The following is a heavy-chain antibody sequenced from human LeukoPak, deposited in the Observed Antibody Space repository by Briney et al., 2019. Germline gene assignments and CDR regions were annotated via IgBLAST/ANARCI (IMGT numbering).Heavy chain of an antibody. V-gene: IGHV3-21*01. CDR1: GFTFSSYS. CDR3: ARAGYFDWLLVDY. CDR2: ISSSSSYI. J-gene: IGHJ4*02. D-gene: IGHD3-9*01. Sequence: GGSLRLSCAASGFTFSSYSMNWVRQAPGKGLEWVSSISSSSSYIYYADSVKGRFTISRDNAKNSLYLQMNSLRAEDTAVYYCARAGYFDWLLVDYWGQGTLVTVSS.